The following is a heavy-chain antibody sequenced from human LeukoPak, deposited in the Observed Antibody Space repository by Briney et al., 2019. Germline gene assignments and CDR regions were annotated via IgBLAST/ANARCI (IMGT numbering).Heavy chain of an antibody. J-gene: IGHJ4*02. D-gene: IGHD5-18*01. CDR3: ARASGDIVETATMGSY. CDR2: ISSSSSSI. CDR1: GFTFSSYS. V-gene: IGHV3-21*01. Sequence: GGSLRLSCAASGFTFSSYSMNWVRQAPGKGLEWVSSISSSSSSIYYADSVKGRFTISRDNAKNSLYLQMDSLRAEDTAVYYCARASGDIVETATMGSYWGQGTLVTVSS.